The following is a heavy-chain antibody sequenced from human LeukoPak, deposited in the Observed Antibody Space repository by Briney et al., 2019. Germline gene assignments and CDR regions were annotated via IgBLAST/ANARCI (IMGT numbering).Heavy chain of an antibody. CDR2: ISAYNGNT. D-gene: IGHD1-26*01. J-gene: IGHJ5*02. V-gene: IGHV1-18*01. CDR1: GYTFTSYG. Sequence: ATVKVSCKASGYTFTSYGISWVRQAPGQGLEWMGWISAYNGNTNYAQKLQGRVTMTTDTSTSTAYMELRSLRSDDTAVYYCARGAPHSGSYYQRERENWFDPWGQGTLVTVSS. CDR3: ARGAPHSGSYYQRERENWFDP.